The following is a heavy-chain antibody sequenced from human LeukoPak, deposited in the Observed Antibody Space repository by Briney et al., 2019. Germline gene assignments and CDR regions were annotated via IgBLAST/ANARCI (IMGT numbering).Heavy chain of an antibody. CDR1: GSTFSSYA. Sequence: GGSLRLSCAASGSTFSSYAMSWVRQAPGKGLGWVSAISGSGGSTYYADSVKGRFTISRDNSKNTLYLQINSLRAEDTAVYYCAKDISGDIVAPDAFDIWGQGTMVTVSS. V-gene: IGHV3-23*01. CDR3: AKDISGDIVAPDAFDI. CDR2: ISGSGGST. D-gene: IGHD5-12*01. J-gene: IGHJ3*02.